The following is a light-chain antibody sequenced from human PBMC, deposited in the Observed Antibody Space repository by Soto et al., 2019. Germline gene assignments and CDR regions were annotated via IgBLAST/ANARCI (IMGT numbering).Light chain of an antibody. Sequence: QSALTQPRSVSGSPGQSVTISCTGTNSDVGGYNYVSWYQHHPGKAPKLMIYDVSKRPSGVPDRFSGSKSGNTASLTISGLQAEDEADYYCCSYAGSSVYVFGTGTKLTVL. CDR1: NSDVGGYNY. V-gene: IGLV2-11*01. CDR2: DVS. CDR3: CSYAGSSVYV. J-gene: IGLJ1*01.